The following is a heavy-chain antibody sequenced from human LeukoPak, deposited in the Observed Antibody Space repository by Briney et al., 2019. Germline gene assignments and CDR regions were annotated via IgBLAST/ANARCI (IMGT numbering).Heavy chain of an antibody. CDR2: ITSSSRYI. Sequence: AGGSLRLSCTVSGFTFSTYNMNWVRQAPGTGLEWVSSITSSSRYIYYADSVKGRFTISRDNAKNSLYLQMNSLRAEDTAVYYCARSGPSRLRYFVDAFDIWGQGTMVTVSS. D-gene: IGHD3-9*01. CDR3: ARSGPSRLRYFVDAFDI. V-gene: IGHV3-21*01. J-gene: IGHJ3*02. CDR1: GFTFSTYN.